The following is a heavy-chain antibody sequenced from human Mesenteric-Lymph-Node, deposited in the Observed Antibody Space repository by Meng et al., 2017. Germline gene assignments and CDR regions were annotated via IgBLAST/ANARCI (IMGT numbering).Heavy chain of an antibody. V-gene: IGHV1-18*01. J-gene: IGHJ3*02. CDR3: ATGSWPPLNYYDSSGYYPRQVRHDAFDI. Sequence: ASVKVSCKASGGTFSSYAISWVRQAPGQGLEWMGWISAYNGNTNYAQKLQGRVTMTTDTSTSTAYMELRSLRSDDTAVYYCATGSWPPLNYYDSSGYYPRQVRHDAFDIWGQGTMVTVSS. CDR1: GGTFSSYA. D-gene: IGHD3-22*01. CDR2: ISAYNGNT.